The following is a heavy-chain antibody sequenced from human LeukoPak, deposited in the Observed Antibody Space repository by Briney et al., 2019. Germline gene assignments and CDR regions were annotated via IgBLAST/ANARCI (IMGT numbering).Heavy chain of an antibody. CDR2: VSGRDSNT. J-gene: IGHJ4*02. CDR1: GFTFNNYG. CDR3: ARRSDYGGNGNYFDY. Sequence: GGSLRLSCAASGFTFNNYGMSWVRQAPGKGLKWVSTVSGRDSNTYYADSVEGRFITSRDNPRNTLYLQMNSLRAEDTAVYYCARRSDYGGNGNYFDYWGQGTPVTVSS. V-gene: IGHV3-23*01. D-gene: IGHD4-23*01.